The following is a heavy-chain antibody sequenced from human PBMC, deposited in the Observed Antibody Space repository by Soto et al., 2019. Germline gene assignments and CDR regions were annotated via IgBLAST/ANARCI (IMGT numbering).Heavy chain of an antibody. J-gene: IGHJ4*02. CDR3: AKVFYYYDSSGYYYFDY. Sequence: WRSLRLSCSASVLTCSSYAVSWFRQAPGKGPEWISSISGSGSTIYYADSVKGRFTISRDNSKTTLYLQMSSLRAEDTAVYYCAKVFYYYDSSGYYYFDYWGQGTLVTVSS. CDR1: VLTCSSYA. CDR2: ISGSGSTI. V-gene: IGHV3-23*01. D-gene: IGHD3-22*01.